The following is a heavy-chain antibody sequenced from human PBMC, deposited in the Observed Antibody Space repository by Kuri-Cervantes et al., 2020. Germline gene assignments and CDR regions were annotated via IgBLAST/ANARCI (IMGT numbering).Heavy chain of an antibody. CDR3: ATGGGYNYDVSWSFDY. D-gene: IGHD5-24*01. CDR2: ISYDGSNK. CDR1: GFTFSSYG. J-gene: IGHJ4*02. Sequence: GGSLRLSCAASGFTFSSYGMHWVRQAPGKGLEWVAVISYDGSNKYYADSVKGRFTISRDNSKNTLYLQMNSLRAEDTAVYYCATGGGYNYDVSWSFDYWGQGTLVTVSS. V-gene: IGHV3-30*03.